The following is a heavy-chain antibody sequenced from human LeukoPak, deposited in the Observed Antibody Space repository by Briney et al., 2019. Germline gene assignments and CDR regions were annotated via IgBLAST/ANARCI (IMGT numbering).Heavy chain of an antibody. J-gene: IGHJ4*02. V-gene: IGHV4-59*12. CDR3: ARFVKLRYFDWLKVGYSDY. CDR1: GGSFSGYY. Sequence: SETLSLTCAVYGGSFSGYYWSWIRQPPGKGLEWIGYIHYSGSTHYNPSLKSRVTITVDTSKNQLSLKLSSVTAADAAVYYCARFVKLRYFDWLKVGYSDYWGQGTLVTVSS. CDR2: IHYSGST. D-gene: IGHD3-9*01.